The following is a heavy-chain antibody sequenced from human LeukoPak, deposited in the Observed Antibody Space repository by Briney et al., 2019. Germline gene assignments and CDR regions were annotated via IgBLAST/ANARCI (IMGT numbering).Heavy chain of an antibody. V-gene: IGHV3-30-3*01. CDR1: GFIFSSYA. J-gene: IGHJ4*02. Sequence: QPGRSRRLSCAASGFIFSSYAMHWVRQAPGKGLEWVALISYDGFNKDYADSVKGRFTISRDNSKNTLYLQMNSLRPEDTAVYYCARSFGGSYPHFDYWGQGTLVTVSS. CDR2: ISYDGFNK. D-gene: IGHD1-26*01. CDR3: ARSFGGSYPHFDY.